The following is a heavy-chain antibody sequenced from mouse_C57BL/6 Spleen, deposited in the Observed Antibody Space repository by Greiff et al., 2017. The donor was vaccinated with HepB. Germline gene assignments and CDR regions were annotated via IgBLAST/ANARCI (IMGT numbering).Heavy chain of an antibody. V-gene: IGHV5-9-1*02. CDR1: GFTFSSYA. CDR3: TRDKGRRSAMDY. Sequence: EVQLQQSGEGLVKPGGSLKLSCAASGFTFSSYAMSWVRQTPEKRLEWVAYISSGGDYIYYADTVKGRFTISRDNARNTLYLQMSSLKSEDTAMYYCTRDKGRRSAMDYWGQGTSVTVSS. CDR2: ISSGGDYI. J-gene: IGHJ4*01.